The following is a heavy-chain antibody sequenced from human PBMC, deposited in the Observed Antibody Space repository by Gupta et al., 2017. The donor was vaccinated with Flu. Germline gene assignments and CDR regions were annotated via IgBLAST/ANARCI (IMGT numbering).Heavy chain of an antibody. CDR2: MWDDGSGE. J-gene: IGHJ4*02. D-gene: IGHD5-12*01. V-gene: IGHV3-33*01. CDR3: ATEEGKSGFGAFDQ. Sequence: WVRQAPGKGLEWVAAMWDDGSGENYADSVKGRFSIPRDTSRDTVSLQMDSLRAEDTAVYYCATEEGKSGFGAFDQWGQGTLVTVSA.